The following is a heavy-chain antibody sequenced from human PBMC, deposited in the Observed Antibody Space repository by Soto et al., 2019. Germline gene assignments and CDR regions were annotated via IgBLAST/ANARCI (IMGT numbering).Heavy chain of an antibody. CDR2: IIPIFGTA. CDR1: GGTFSSYA. J-gene: IGHJ2*01. V-gene: IGHV1-69*01. Sequence: QVQLVQSGAEVKKPGSSVKVSCKASGGTFSSYAISWVRQAPGQGLEWMGGIIPIFGTANYAQKFQGRVTITADESTSTAYMELSSLSSEDTAVYYCARDSDYGGNTDWYFDLWGRGTLVTVSS. D-gene: IGHD4-17*01. CDR3: ARDSDYGGNTDWYFDL.